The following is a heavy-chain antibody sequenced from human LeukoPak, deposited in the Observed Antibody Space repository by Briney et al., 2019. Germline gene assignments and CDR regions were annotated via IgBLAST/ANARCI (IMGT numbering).Heavy chain of an antibody. CDR2: ISYDGSNK. Sequence: PGRSLRLSCAASGFTFSSYGMHWVRQAPGKGLEWVAVISYDGSNKYYADSVKGRFTISRDNSKNTLYLQMNSLRAEDTAVYYCAKERYSGYDDVPLFDYWGQGTLVTVSS. J-gene: IGHJ4*02. V-gene: IGHV3-30*18. CDR1: GFTFSSYG. CDR3: AKERYSGYDDVPLFDY. D-gene: IGHD5-12*01.